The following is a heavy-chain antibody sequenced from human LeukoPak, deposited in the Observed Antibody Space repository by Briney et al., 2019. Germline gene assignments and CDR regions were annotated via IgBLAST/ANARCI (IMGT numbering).Heavy chain of an antibody. J-gene: IGHJ4*02. CDR2: IRYDGSNK. CDR1: GFTFCNYG. CDR3: AKDWSYMRWAYYFDY. V-gene: IGHV3-30*02. D-gene: IGHD5-18*01. Sequence: PGGSLRLSCATSGFTFCNYGMHWVRQAPRKGLDWVAFIRYDGSNKYYADSVNGRFTISRDNSKNTLYLQMNSLRAEDTAVYYCAKDWSYMRWAYYFDYWGQGTLVTVSS.